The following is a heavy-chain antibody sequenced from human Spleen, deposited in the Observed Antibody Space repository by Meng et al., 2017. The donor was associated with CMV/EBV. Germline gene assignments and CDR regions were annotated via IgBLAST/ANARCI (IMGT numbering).Heavy chain of an antibody. D-gene: IGHD4-17*01. CDR2: INPISGNT. CDR1: GYTFTRND. J-gene: IGHJ4*02. V-gene: IGHV1-18*01. Sequence: ASVKVSCKASGYTFTRNDINWVRQATGQGLEWMGSINPISGNTDYAQKLQGRVTMTTDTSTSTAYMELRSLRSDDTAVYYCARVNDYGDPGYFDYWGQGTLVTVSS. CDR3: ARVNDYGDPGYFDY.